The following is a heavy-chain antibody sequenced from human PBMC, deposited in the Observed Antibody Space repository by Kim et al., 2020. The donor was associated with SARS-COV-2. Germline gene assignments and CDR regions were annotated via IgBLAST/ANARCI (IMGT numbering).Heavy chain of an antibody. CDR1: GFTFSSYS. J-gene: IGHJ4*02. D-gene: IGHD2-21*02. CDR2: ISSSSSYI. V-gene: IGHV3-21*01. CDR3: ARDGEYGGNSGWASEGRGFDY. Sequence: GGSLRLSCAASGFTFSSYSMNWVRQAPGKGLEWVSSISSSSSYIYYADSVKGRFTISRDNAKNSLYLQMNSLRAEDTAVYYCARDGEYGGNSGWASEGRGFDYWGQGTLVTVSS.